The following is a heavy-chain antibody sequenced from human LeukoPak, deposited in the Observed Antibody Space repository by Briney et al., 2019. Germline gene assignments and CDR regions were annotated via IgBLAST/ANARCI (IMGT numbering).Heavy chain of an antibody. CDR2: ISSSSSYI. J-gene: IGHJ5*02. Sequence: AGGSLRLSCAASGFTFSSYSMNWVRQAPGKGLEWVSSISSSSSYIYYADSVKGRFTISRDNAKNSLYLRMNSLRAEDTAVYYCARDLYDSSGYIDAVFDPWGQGTLVTVSP. CDR3: ARDLYDSSGYIDAVFDP. D-gene: IGHD3-22*01. V-gene: IGHV3-21*01. CDR1: GFTFSSYS.